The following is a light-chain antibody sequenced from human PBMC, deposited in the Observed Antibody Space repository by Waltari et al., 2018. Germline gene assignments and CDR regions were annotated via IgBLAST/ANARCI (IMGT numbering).Light chain of an antibody. V-gene: IGLV3-21*03. CDR1: NIGSKS. CDR2: DDS. CDR3: QVWDSSSDHPV. J-gene: IGLJ3*02. Sequence: SYVLTQPPSVSVAPGKTARITWGGNNIGSKSVHWYQQKPGQAPVLVVYDDSDGPSGIPERFSGSNSGNTATLPISRVEAGDEADYYCQVWDSSSDHPVFGGGTKLTVL.